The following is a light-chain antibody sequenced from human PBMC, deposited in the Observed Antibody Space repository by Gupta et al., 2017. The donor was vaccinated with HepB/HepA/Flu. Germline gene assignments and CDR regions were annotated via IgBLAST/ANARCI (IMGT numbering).Light chain of an antibody. CDR1: QSISSY. Sequence: DIQMTQSPSSLSASVGDRVTITCRASQSISSYLNWYQQKPGKAPKLLIYAASRLQSGVPSQFSGSGSGTDFTLTISRLPPEDFAPHYCQQRDSTPWPYSQATKVEIK. CDR2: AAS. J-gene: IGKJ1*01. V-gene: IGKV1-39*01. CDR3: QQRDSTPWP.